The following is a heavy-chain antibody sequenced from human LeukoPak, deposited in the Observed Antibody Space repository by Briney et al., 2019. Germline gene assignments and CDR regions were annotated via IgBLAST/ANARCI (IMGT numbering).Heavy chain of an antibody. Sequence: GGSLRLSCAASGFTFSSYGKHWVRQASGKGLEWVAVIWYDGTNEYYADSVKGRFTISRDNSRNTLYLQMSRLRAEDTALYYCVRDLDHNDFWSGYWPDAFDSWGQGTMVFVSS. CDR1: GFTFSSYG. J-gene: IGHJ3*02. D-gene: IGHD3-3*01. CDR3: VRDLDHNDFWSGYWPDAFDS. V-gene: IGHV3-33*01. CDR2: IWYDGTNE.